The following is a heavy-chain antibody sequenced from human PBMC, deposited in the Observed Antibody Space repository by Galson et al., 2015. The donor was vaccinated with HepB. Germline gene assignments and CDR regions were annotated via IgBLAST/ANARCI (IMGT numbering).Heavy chain of an antibody. D-gene: IGHD2/OR15-2a*01. CDR1: GFTFSAYA. CDR3: AREEYGSAWYGSVMGNCFDP. Sequence: SLRLSCAASGFTFSAYALHWVRQAPGRGLEWVASISIDGSSKYYADSVKGRFTLSRANSRKTLYIHMNTLRVEDTAIDYCAREEYGSAWYGSVMGNCFDPWGQGTLVTVSS. V-gene: IGHV3-30*04. CDR2: ISIDGSSK. J-gene: IGHJ5*02.